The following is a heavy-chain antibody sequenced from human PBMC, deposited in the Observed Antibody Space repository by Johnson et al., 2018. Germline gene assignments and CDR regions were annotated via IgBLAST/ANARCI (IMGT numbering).Heavy chain of an antibody. CDR1: GFTFSSYW. V-gene: IGHV3-74*01. J-gene: IGHJ3*02. CDR2: IDSDGSDT. CDR3: AREPGESGDI. D-gene: IGHD3-10*01. Sequence: VRLVESGGGVVQPGRSLRLSCAASGFTFSSYWMHWVRQAPGKGLVWVSRIDSDGSDTTYADSVKGRFTISRDNAKNSLYLQMNSLRAEDTAVYYCAREPGESGDIWGQGTMVTVSS.